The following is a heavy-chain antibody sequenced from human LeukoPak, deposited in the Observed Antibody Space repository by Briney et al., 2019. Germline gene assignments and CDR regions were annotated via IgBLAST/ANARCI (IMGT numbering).Heavy chain of an antibody. CDR1: GGTFSSYA. CDR2: IIPIFGTA. D-gene: IGHD3-22*01. Sequence: SVKVSCKAPGGTFSSYAISWVRQAPGQGLEWMGGIIPIFGTANYAQKFQGRVTITTDESTSTAYMELSSLRSEDTAVYYCTAGDSSSLLGAYWGQGTLVTVSS. V-gene: IGHV1-69*05. CDR3: TAGDSSSLLGAY. J-gene: IGHJ4*02.